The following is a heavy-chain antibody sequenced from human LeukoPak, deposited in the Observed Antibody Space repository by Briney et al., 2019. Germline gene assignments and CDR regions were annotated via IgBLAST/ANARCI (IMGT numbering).Heavy chain of an antibody. V-gene: IGHV1-69*04. Sequence: GASVKVSCKASGGTFSSYAISWVRQAPGQGLEWMGRIIPILGIANYAQKFQGRVTITADRSTSTAYMELSSLRSEDTAVYCCAVAYCGGDCYSARYWGQGTLVTVSS. J-gene: IGHJ4*02. CDR3: AVAYCGGDCYSARY. D-gene: IGHD2-21*02. CDR2: IIPILGIA. CDR1: GGTFSSYA.